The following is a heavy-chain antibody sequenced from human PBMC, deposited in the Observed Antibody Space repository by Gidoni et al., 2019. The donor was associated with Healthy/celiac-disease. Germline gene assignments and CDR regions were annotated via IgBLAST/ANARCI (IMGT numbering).Heavy chain of an antibody. Sequence: EVQLVESGGGLVKPGGPLRPPRAASVSTFSSYSTNWVRQAPGKGLEWVSSISSSSSYIYYADSVKGRFTISRDNAKNSLYLQMNSLRAEDTAVYYCARDGIVPAAIGRWGQGTLVTVSS. CDR1: VSTFSSYS. D-gene: IGHD2-2*02. V-gene: IGHV3-21*01. CDR2: ISSSSSYI. J-gene: IGHJ4*02. CDR3: ARDGIVPAAIGR.